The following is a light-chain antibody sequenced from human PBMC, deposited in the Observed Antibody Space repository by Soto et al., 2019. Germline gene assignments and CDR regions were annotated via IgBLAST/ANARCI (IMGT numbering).Light chain of an antibody. CDR3: QHYNSYSEA. V-gene: IGKV1-5*03. CDR1: QPISSW. CDR2: KAS. J-gene: IGKJ1*01. Sequence: DIQMTQSPSTLSGSVEDSVTITCRASQPISSWLAWYQQKPGKAPKLLIYKASTLKSGVPSRFSGSGSGTEFTLTISSLQPDDFATYYCQHYNSYSEAFGQGTKVDIK.